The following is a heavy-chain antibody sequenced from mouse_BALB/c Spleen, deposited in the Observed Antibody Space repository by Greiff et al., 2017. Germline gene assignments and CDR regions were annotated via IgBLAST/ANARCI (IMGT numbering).Heavy chain of an antibody. D-gene: IGHD1-1*01. CDR2: IDPANGNT. V-gene: IGHV14-3*02. J-gene: IGHJ4*01. CDR3: ASSSYYGRAMDY. CDR1: GFNIKDTY. Sequence: EVQLQQSGAELVKPGASVKLSCTASGFNIKDTYMHWVKQRPEQGLEWIGRIDPANGNTKYDPKFQGKATITADTSSNTAYLQLSSLTSEDTAVYYCASSSYYGRAMDYWGQGTSVTVSS.